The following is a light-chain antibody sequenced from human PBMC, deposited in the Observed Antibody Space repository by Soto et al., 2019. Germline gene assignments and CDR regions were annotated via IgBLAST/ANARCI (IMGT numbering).Light chain of an antibody. V-gene: IGKV3-11*01. CDR3: QQRSNWPPYT. CDR1: QCVSSY. CDR2: DAS. J-gene: IGKJ2*01. Sequence: EIVLTQSPATLSWYPGERATLSCRDRQCVSSYLAWYQQKPGQAPRLLIYDASNRATGIPARFSGSGSGTDFTLTISSLEPEDFAVYYCQQRSNWPPYTFGQGTKLEIK.